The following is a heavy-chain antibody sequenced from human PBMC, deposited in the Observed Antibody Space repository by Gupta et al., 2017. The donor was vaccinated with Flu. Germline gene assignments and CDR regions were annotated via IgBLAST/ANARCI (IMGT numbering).Heavy chain of an antibody. CDR2: SNRSGST. CDR3: ARGTYSSSWSSNFDR. CDR1: YF. Sequence: YFWSWIRQPPGKGLEWIGESNRSGSTKYNPSLKSRVTISVDSSKNQFSLRLSSVTAADTAVYYCARGTYSSSWSSNFDRWGQGTLVTVSS. J-gene: IGHJ4*02. D-gene: IGHD6-13*01. V-gene: IGHV4-34*01.